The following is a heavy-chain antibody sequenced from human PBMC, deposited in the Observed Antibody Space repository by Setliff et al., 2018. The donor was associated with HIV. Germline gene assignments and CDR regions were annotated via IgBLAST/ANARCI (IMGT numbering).Heavy chain of an antibody. J-gene: IGHJ5*02. D-gene: IGHD6-13*01. Sequence: PGGSLRLSCAASGFTFDDYGMSWVRQAPGKGLEWIGEINHSGSTNYNPSLRSRVIMSADTPKSQFSLNLTSLTAGDTAVYYCARGTKGSRWSVTRINWFDTWGQGTLVTVSS. CDR1: GFTFDDYG. CDR3: ARGTKGSRWSVTRINWFDT. CDR2: INHSGST. V-gene: IGHV4-34*01.